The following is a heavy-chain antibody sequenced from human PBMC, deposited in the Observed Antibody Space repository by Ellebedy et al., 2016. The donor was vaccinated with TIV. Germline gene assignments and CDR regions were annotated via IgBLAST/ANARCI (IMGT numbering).Heavy chain of an antibody. CDR3: ARHFNWFDP. Sequence: GGSLRLSCAASGFTFSSYWMSWVRQAPGKGLEWVANIKQDGSETYCLESVKGRFTISRDNAKNSLYLQMNSLRAEDTAVYYCARHFNWFDPWGQGTLVTVSS. D-gene: IGHD3-3*02. V-gene: IGHV3-7*01. CDR2: IKQDGSET. CDR1: GFTFSSYW. J-gene: IGHJ5*02.